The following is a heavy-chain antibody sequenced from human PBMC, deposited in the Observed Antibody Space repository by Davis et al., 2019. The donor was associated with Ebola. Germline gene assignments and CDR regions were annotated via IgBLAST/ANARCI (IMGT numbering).Heavy chain of an antibody. J-gene: IGHJ5*02. CDR2: IYYSGST. D-gene: IGHD6-25*01. CDR3: ARHRAAFDP. Sequence: GSLRLSCTVSGGSISSYYWSWIRQPPGKGLEWIGYIYYSGSTNYNPSLKSRVTISVDTSKNQFSLKLSSVTAADTAVYYCARHRAAFDPWGQGTLVTVSS. CDR1: GGSISSYY. V-gene: IGHV4-59*08.